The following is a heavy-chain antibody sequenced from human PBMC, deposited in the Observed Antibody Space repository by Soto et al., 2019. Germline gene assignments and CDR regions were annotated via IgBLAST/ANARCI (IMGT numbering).Heavy chain of an antibody. D-gene: IGHD6-13*01. J-gene: IGHJ4*02. V-gene: IGHV3-33*01. CDR2: IWYDGSNK. CDR1: GFTFSSYG. Sequence: WRSLRLSCAASGFTFSSYGMHWVRQAPGKGLEWVAVIWYDGSNKYYADSVKGRFTISRDNSKNTLYLQMNSLRAEDTAVYYCARDLIAVAGPLDYWGQGTLVTV. CDR3: ARDLIAVAGPLDY.